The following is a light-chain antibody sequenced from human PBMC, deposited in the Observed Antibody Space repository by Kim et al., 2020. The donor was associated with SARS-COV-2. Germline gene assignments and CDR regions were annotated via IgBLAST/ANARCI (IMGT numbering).Light chain of an antibody. CDR3: QQYNSYPWT. Sequence: DIQMTQSPSTLSASVGDRVTITCRASQSITSWLAWYQQIPGKAPELLIYEASTLQSGVPPRFSGSGSGTEFTLTISSLQPDDFATYYCQQYNSYPWTFGQGTKVDIK. J-gene: IGKJ1*01. CDR1: QSITSW. V-gene: IGKV1-5*01. CDR2: EAS.